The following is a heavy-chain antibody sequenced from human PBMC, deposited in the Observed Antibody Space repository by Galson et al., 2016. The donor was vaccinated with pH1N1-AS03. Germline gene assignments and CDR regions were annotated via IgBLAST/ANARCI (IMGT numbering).Heavy chain of an antibody. CDR3: SVRDFD. Sequence: SLRLSCAVSGFTLSNAWMTWVRQAPGKGLEYVGRIESRAAGGTTDYAAPVKGRFSISRDDSTNNLYLQMNSLKTEDTAVYYCSVRDFDWGQGALVTVSS. D-gene: IGHD3-10*01. V-gene: IGHV3-15*04. CDR2: IESRAAGGTT. CDR1: GFTLSNAW. J-gene: IGHJ4*02.